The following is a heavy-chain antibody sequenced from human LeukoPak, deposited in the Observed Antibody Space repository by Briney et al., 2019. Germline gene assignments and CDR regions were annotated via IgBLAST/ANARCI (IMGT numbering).Heavy chain of an antibody. V-gene: IGHV4-59*08. CDR1: GGSISSYY. Sequence: SETLSLTCTVSGGSISSYYWSWIRQPPGKGLEWIGYIYYSGSTNYNPSLKSRVTISVDTSKNQFSLKLSSVTAADTAVYYCTSWYSSGWSQHHGAFDIWGQGTMVTVSS. D-gene: IGHD6-19*01. CDR2: IYYSGST. CDR3: TSWYSSGWSQHHGAFDI. J-gene: IGHJ3*02.